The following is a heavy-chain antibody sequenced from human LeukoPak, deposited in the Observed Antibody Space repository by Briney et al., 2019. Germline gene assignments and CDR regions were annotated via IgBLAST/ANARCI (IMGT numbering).Heavy chain of an antibody. CDR2: ITSRGTDT. J-gene: IGHJ6*02. V-gene: IGHV3-64*01. CDR1: GFSFSSYA. D-gene: IGHD4-17*01. CDR3: ARGRGTTVTASMDV. Sequence: GGSLRLSCAASGFSFSSYAMHWVRQAPGKGLKYVSGITSRGTDTSYANSVKGRFTISRDNSKNTLYLQMGSLRVEDMAVYYCARGRGTTVTASMDVWGQGTTVTVSS.